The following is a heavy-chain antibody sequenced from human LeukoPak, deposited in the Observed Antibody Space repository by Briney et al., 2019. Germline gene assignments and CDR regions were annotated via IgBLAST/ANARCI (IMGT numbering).Heavy chain of an antibody. J-gene: IGHJ5*02. V-gene: IGHV4-4*02. CDR1: GGSISSSNW. CDR2: IYHSGST. CDR3: ARQSIAVAGLRYNWFDP. Sequence: SETLSLTCAVSGGSISSSNWWSWVRQPPGKGLEWIGQIYHSGSTNYNPSLKSRVTISVDKSKNQFSLKLSSVTAADTAVYYCARQSIAVAGLRYNWFDPWGQGTLVTVSS. D-gene: IGHD6-19*01.